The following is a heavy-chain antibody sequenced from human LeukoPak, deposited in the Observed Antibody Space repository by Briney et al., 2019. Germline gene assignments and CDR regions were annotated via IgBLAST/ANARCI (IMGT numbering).Heavy chain of an antibody. CDR1: GFTFSSYS. Sequence: GGSLRLSCAASGFTFSSYSMNWVRQAPGKGLEWVSSISSSSSHIYYADSVKRRFTISRDNAKNSLYLQMNSLRAEDTAVYYCAREEYCSSTSCYGGSNWFDPWGQGTLVTVSS. D-gene: IGHD2-2*01. V-gene: IGHV3-21*01. J-gene: IGHJ5*02. CDR3: AREEYCSSTSCYGGSNWFDP. CDR2: ISSSSSHI.